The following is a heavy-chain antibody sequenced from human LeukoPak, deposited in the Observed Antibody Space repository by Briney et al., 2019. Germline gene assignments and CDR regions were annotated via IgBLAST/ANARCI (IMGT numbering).Heavy chain of an antibody. CDR1: GGSISSGDYY. CDR3: ARGADYGGNSIYWYFDL. CDR2: IYYSGST. Sequence: SETLSLTCTVSGGSISSGDYYWSWIRQPPGKGLEWIGYIYYSGSTYYNPSLKSRVTISVDRSKNQFSLKLSSVTAADTAVYYCARGADYGGNSIYWYFDLWGRGTLVTVSS. V-gene: IGHV4-30-4*01. D-gene: IGHD4-23*01. J-gene: IGHJ2*01.